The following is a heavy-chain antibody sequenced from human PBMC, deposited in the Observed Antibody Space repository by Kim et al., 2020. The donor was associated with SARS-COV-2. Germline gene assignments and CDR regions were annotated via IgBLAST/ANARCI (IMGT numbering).Heavy chain of an antibody. Sequence: GRVTMTRDTSTSAVYMELSSLRSEDTAVYYCARDEYYDSSGYYPSYFDYWGQGTLVTVSS. V-gene: IGHV1-46*01. D-gene: IGHD3-22*01. J-gene: IGHJ4*02. CDR3: ARDEYYDSSGYYPSYFDY.